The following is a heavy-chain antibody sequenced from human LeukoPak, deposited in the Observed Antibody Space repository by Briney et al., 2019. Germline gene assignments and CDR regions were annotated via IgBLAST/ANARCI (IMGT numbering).Heavy chain of an antibody. J-gene: IGHJ4*02. CDR1: GFTFSSYW. D-gene: IGHD6-13*01. CDR3: AKVITAAGTDY. CDR2: ISGNGDRR. V-gene: IGHV3-23*01. Sequence: GGSLRLSCAASGFTFSSYWMSWVRQAPGKGLEWVSAISGNGDRRFYADSVKGRFTISRDNSKNTLYLQMNSLRVEDTAKYYCAKVITAAGTDYWGQGTLVTVSS.